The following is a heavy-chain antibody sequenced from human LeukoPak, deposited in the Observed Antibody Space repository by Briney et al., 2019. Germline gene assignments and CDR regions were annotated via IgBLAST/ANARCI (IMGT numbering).Heavy chain of an antibody. Sequence: PSETLSLTCTVSGDSMSSSRYYWGWIRQSPGKGLEWIGSLYHNGKTYYNPSLSSRATISVDTSKSQFSLTLNSVTAADTAVYFCARGAYCSRDCYSPYFDSWGQRTLVTVSS. V-gene: IGHV4-39*07. CDR2: LYHNGKT. CDR1: GDSMSSSRYY. D-gene: IGHD2-21*02. CDR3: ARGAYCSRDCYSPYFDS. J-gene: IGHJ4*02.